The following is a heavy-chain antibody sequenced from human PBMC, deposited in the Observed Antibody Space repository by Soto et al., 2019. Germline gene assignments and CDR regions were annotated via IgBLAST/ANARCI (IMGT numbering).Heavy chain of an antibody. V-gene: IGHV3-49*03. CDR1: GFTFGDYA. CDR2: IRSKAYGGTT. J-gene: IGHJ3*02. D-gene: IGHD4-17*01. CDR3: TRGKFYGGNSLAFDI. Sequence: PGGSLRLSCTSSGFTFGDYAMSWFRQAPGKGLEWVGFIRSKAYGGTTEYAASVKGRFTISRDDSKSIAYLQMNSLKTEDTAVYYCTRGKFYGGNSLAFDIWGQGTMVTVSS.